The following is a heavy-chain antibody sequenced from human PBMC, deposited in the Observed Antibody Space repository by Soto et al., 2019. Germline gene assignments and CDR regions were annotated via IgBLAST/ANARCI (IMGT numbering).Heavy chain of an antibody. CDR2: INHSGST. V-gene: IGHV4-34*01. CDR1: GGSFSGYY. J-gene: IGHJ5*02. CDR3: ARKRRCSNCNWFDP. Sequence: SETLSLTCAVYGGSFSGYYWSRIRQPPGKGLEWIGEINHSGSTNYNPSLKSRVTISVDTSKNQFSLKLSSVTAADTAVYYCARKRRCSNCNWFDPWGQGTLVTVSS. D-gene: IGHD4-4*01.